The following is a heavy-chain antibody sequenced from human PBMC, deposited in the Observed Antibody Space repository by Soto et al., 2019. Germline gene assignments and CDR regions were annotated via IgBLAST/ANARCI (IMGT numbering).Heavy chain of an antibody. Sequence: QVQLQQWGAGLLKPSETLSLTCAVYGGSFSGYYWSWIRQPPGKGLEWIGEINHSGSTNYNPSLNGRVTISVDTSKNQSSLKLSSVTAADTAVYYCARGGRASDYWGQGTLVTVSS. J-gene: IGHJ4*02. V-gene: IGHV4-34*01. D-gene: IGHD1-26*01. CDR1: GGSFSGYY. CDR2: INHSGST. CDR3: ARGGRASDY.